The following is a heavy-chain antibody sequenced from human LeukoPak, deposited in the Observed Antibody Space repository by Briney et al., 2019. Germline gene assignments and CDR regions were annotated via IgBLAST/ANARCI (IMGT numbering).Heavy chain of an antibody. Sequence: GGSLRLSCAASGSTFSSYSMNWVRQASGKGLEGGSSISSSSSYIYYADSVKGRFTISRDNAKNSLYLQMTSLRAEDTAVYYCEGTYYYDSSDPPHFDYWGQGTLVTVSS. CDR2: ISSSSSYI. J-gene: IGHJ4*02. CDR1: GSTFSSYS. V-gene: IGHV3-21*01. CDR3: EGTYYYDSSDPPHFDY. D-gene: IGHD3-22*01.